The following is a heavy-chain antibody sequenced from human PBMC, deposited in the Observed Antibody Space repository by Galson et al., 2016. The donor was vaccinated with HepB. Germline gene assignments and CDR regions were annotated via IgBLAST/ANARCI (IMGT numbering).Heavy chain of an antibody. Sequence: CLRLSCAGSGYVFSTYAMHWVRQAPGKGLERVAVIPYGGSENHYANPVKGRFTISRDNSKNTLYLQMNSLRPQDSAVYYCARGATSYGRYYYGLDLWGQGTTVSVSS. J-gene: IGHJ6*02. CDR1: GYVFSTYA. CDR2: IPYGGSEN. D-gene: IGHD3-10*01. V-gene: IGHV3-30*04. CDR3: ARGATSYGRYYYGLDL.